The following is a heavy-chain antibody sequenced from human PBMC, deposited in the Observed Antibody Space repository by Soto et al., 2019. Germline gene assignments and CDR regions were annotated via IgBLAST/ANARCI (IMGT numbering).Heavy chain of an antibody. CDR1: SGSFSGYY. CDR3: ARHLISPRYFDY. V-gene: IGHV4-34*01. Sequence: PSETLSLTCAVYSGSFSGYYWSWIRQPPGKGLDWIGEINHSGSTNYNPSLKSRVTISVVTSKNQFSLKLSSVTAADTAVYYCARHLISPRYFDYWGQGTLVTVSS. CDR2: INHSGST. J-gene: IGHJ4*02.